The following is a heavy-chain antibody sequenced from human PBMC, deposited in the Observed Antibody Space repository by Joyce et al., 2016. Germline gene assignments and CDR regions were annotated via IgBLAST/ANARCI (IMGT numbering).Heavy chain of an antibody. J-gene: IGHJ5*02. V-gene: IGHV3-74*01. CDR3: VRGISARPGGPNWFDP. CDR2: SNTDGEST. D-gene: IGHD6-6*01. Sequence: EVQLVESGGGLVLPGGSLRLSCAASGFSVSGYWIHWVRQAPGKVLVWVSRSNTDGESTRFADSVKGRFTISRDNAKNTLYLQMNSLRAEDTAVYYCVRGISARPGGPNWFDPWGQGTPVTVSS. CDR1: GFSVSGYW.